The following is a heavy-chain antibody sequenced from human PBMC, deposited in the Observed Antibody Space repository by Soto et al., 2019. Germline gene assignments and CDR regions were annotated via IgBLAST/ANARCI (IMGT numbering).Heavy chain of an antibody. CDR1: GFTFSGYA. CDR2: ISGSGGST. CDR3: AKGYDFWSGSSDV. V-gene: IGHV3-23*01. Sequence: GESLKISCAVSGFTFSGYAMNWVRQAPGRGLEWVSGISGSGGSTYYADSVKGRFTISRDNSKNTLYLHMNSLRAEDTAVYYCAKGYDFWSGSSDVWGKGTTVTVSS. D-gene: IGHD3-3*01. J-gene: IGHJ6*04.